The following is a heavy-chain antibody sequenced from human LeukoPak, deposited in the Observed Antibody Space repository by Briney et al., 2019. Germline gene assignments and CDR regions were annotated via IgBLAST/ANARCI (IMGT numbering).Heavy chain of an antibody. D-gene: IGHD1-20*01. CDR2: IFYSGST. J-gene: IGHJ4*02. CDR3: ASVDYNWNYFHF. Sequence: PETLSLTCTVSGGSIGSGSYFWGWIRQPPGQGLEWIGSIFYSGSTYYDPSLKGRVTISVDTSKNQFSLKLSSVTATDTAVYYCASVDYNWNYFHFWGQGTLVTVSS. V-gene: IGHV4-39*01. CDR1: GGSIGSGSYF.